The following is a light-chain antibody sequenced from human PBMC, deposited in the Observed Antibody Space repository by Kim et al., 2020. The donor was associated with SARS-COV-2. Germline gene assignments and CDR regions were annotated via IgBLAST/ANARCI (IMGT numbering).Light chain of an antibody. V-gene: IGLV1-44*01. J-gene: IGLJ2*01. CDR2: SNS. CDR3: AAWDDSLNGVI. CDR1: KYNIGSNT. Sequence: GQRVTISCSGGKYNIGSNTVSWYQHIPGTAPKLLIYSNSQRPSGVPDRFSGSKSGTSASLAITGLRSDDEADYYCAAWDDSLNGVIFGGGTQLTVL.